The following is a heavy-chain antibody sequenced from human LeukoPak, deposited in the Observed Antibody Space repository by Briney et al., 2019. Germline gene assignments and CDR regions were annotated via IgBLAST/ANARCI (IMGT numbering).Heavy chain of an antibody. J-gene: IGHJ4*02. D-gene: IGHD4-23*01. Sequence: GGSLRLSCAASGFTFSSYAMHWVRQAPGKGLEWVAVISYDGSNKYYADSVKGRFTISRDNSKNTLYLQMNSLRAEDTAVYYCARDPGYGGNSGYFDYWGQGTLVTVSS. CDR3: ARDPGYGGNSGYFDY. V-gene: IGHV3-30-3*01. CDR2: ISYDGSNK. CDR1: GFTFSSYA.